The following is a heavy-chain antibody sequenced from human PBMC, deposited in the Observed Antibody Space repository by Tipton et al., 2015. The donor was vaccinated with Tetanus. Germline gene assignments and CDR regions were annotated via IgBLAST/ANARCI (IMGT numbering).Heavy chain of an antibody. CDR2: IKHDGSEK. Sequence: SLRLSCAASGFTFNYYWMSWVRQALGKGLERVANIKHDGSEKYYVDSMRGRFTISRDNAKNSLYLQMSSLRAEDTAVYYCARVTKLTGRYFDYWGQGTLVTVSS. CDR1: GFTFNYYW. J-gene: IGHJ4*02. V-gene: IGHV3-7*03. D-gene: IGHD7-27*01. CDR3: ARVTKLTGRYFDY.